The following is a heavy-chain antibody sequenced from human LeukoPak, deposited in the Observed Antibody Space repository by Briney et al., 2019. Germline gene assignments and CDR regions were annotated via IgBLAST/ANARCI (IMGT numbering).Heavy chain of an antibody. J-gene: IGHJ4*02. CDR3: AKNDGWLQLGK. D-gene: IGHD5-24*01. CDR2: IIIGGSST. CDR1: GFTFNNYA. V-gene: IGHV3-23*01. Sequence: GGSLRLSCAASGFTFNNYAMSWVRQAPGKGLEWVSAIIIGGSSTYYADSVKGRFTISRDSSKNTLYLHMNSLRAEDTAIYYCAKNDGWLQLGKWGPGTLVTVSS.